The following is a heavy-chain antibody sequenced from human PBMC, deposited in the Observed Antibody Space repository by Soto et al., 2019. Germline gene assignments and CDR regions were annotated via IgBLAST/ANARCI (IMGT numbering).Heavy chain of an antibody. CDR2: ISYDGSNK. CDR1: GFTFSSYA. Sequence: GGSLRLSCAASGFTFSSYAMHWVRQAPGKGLEWVAVISYDGSNKYYADSVKGRFTISRDNSKNTLYLQMNSLRAEDTAVYYCARGGYCSGGSCQHTYYYYYYGMDVWGQGTTVTVSS. J-gene: IGHJ6*02. CDR3: ARGGYCSGGSCQHTYYYYYYGMDV. V-gene: IGHV3-30-3*01. D-gene: IGHD2-15*01.